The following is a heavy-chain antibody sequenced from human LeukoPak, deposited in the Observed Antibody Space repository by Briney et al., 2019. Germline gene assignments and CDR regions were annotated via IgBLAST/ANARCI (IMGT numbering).Heavy chain of an antibody. CDR2: IYYSGST. Sequence: SETLSLTCTVSGGSINNYYWSWIRQPPGKGLEWMGYIYYSGSTNYNPSLKSRVTILVDTSKNQFSLQLSSVTAADTAVYYCARGPYGDYYDYWGQGTLVTVSS. V-gene: IGHV4-59*08. D-gene: IGHD4-17*01. CDR1: GGSINNYY. CDR3: ARGPYGDYYDY. J-gene: IGHJ4*02.